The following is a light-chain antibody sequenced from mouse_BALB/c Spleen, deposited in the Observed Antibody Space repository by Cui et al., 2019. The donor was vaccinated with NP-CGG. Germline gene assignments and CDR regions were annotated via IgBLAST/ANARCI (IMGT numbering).Light chain of an antibody. CDR1: TGAVTTSNY. J-gene: IGLJ1*01. CDR2: GTN. Sequence: QAVVTQESALTTSPGETVTRTCRTSTGAVTTSNYANWVQEKPDHLFTGLIGGTNNRAPGVPARFSGSLIGDKAALTITGAQTEDEAVYFCALRYSNHWVFGGGTKLTVL. CDR3: ALRYSNHWV. V-gene: IGLV1*01.